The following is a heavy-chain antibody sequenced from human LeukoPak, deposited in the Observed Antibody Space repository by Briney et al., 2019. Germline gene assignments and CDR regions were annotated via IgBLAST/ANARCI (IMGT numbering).Heavy chain of an antibody. J-gene: IGHJ6*02. Sequence: ASVKVSCKASGYTCTSYGISWVRQAPGQGLEWMGWISAYNGNTNYAQKLQGRVTMTTDTSTSTAYMELRSLRSDDTAVYYCARDRHYYGSGSYYGGYYYYGMDVWGQGTTVTVSS. CDR2: ISAYNGNT. D-gene: IGHD3-10*01. V-gene: IGHV1-18*01. CDR1: GYTCTSYG. CDR3: ARDRHYYGSGSYYGGYYYYGMDV.